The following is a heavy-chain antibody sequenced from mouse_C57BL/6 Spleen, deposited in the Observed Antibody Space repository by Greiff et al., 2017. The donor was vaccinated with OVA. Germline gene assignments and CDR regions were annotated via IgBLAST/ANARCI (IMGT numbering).Heavy chain of an antibody. J-gene: IGHJ4*01. CDR1: GYTFTSYW. Sequence: QVQLQQPGAELVKPGASVKLSCKASGYTFTSYWMHWVKQRPGQGLEWIGMIHPNSGSTNYNEKFKSKATLTVDKSSSTAYMQLSSLTSEDSAVYYCARPQIYYDYDENAMDYWGQGTSVTGSS. CDR2: IHPNSGST. V-gene: IGHV1-64*01. D-gene: IGHD2-4*01. CDR3: ARPQIYYDYDENAMDY.